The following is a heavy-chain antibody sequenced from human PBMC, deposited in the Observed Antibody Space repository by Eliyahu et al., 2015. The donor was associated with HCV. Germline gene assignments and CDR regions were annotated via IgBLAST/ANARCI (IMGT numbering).Heavy chain of an antibody. V-gene: IGHV1-46*01. CDR1: GYTFTSYY. D-gene: IGHD2-15*01. Sequence: QVQLVQSGAEVKXPGASVKLSCKASGYTFTSYYMHWVRQAPGQGLEWMAIINPSGGSTNYAQKFRGRVTMTRDTSTSTVYMELSSLRSEDTAVYYCARNLVAGDSWGQGTLVTVSS. CDR3: ARNLVAGDS. CDR2: INPSGGST. J-gene: IGHJ4*02.